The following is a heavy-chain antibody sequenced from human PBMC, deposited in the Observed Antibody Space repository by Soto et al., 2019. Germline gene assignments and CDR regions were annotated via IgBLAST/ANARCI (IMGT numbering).Heavy chain of an antibody. Sequence: SETLSLTCTVSGGSISSYYWSWIRQPPGKGLEWIGYIYYSGSTNYNPSLKSRVTISVDTSKNQFSLKLSSVTAADTAVYYCARHKMYSTFDYWGQGTLVTVSS. J-gene: IGHJ4*02. D-gene: IGHD4-4*01. CDR1: GGSISSYY. V-gene: IGHV4-59*08. CDR2: IYYSGST. CDR3: ARHKMYSTFDY.